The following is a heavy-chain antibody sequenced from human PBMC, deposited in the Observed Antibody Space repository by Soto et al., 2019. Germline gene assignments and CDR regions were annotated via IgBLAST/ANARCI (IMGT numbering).Heavy chain of an antibody. Sequence: SVKVSCKASGGTFSSYAISWVREAPGQGLEWMGGIIPIFGTANYAQKFQGRVTITADESTSTAYMELSSLRSEDTAVYYCSYCSSTSCYSGGFGYYYGMDVWGQGTTVTVSS. D-gene: IGHD2-2*01. J-gene: IGHJ6*02. V-gene: IGHV1-69*13. CDR1: GGTFSSYA. CDR2: IIPIFGTA. CDR3: SYCSSTSCYSGGFGYYYGMDV.